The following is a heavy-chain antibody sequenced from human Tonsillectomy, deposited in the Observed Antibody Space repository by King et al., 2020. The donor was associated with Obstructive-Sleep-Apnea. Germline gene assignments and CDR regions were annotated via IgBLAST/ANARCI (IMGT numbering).Heavy chain of an antibody. Sequence: VQLVESGGGVVHPGRSLRLSCAASGFTFSSYGMHWVRQAPGKGLEWVAFIRYDGSNKYYADSVKGRFTISRDNSKNTLYLQMNSLRAEDTAVYYCAKDPITIFGVVTHSNFDYWGQGTLVTVSS. CDR1: GFTFSSYG. J-gene: IGHJ4*02. CDR2: IRYDGSNK. V-gene: IGHV3-30*02. CDR3: AKDPITIFGVVTHSNFDY. D-gene: IGHD3-3*01.